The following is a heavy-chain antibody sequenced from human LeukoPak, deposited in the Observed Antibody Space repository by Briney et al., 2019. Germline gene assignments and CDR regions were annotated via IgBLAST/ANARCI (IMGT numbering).Heavy chain of an antibody. CDR3: ASRNPRIVVVPAAITGDAFDI. Sequence: GGSLRLSCAASGFTFSTYAMHWVRQAPGKGLEWVSVIYSGGSTYYADSVKGRFTISRDNSKNTLYLQMNSLRAEDTAVYYCASRNPRIVVVPAAITGDAFDIWGQGTMVTVSS. CDR1: GFTFSTYA. D-gene: IGHD2-2*02. J-gene: IGHJ3*02. CDR2: IYSGGST. V-gene: IGHV3-53*01.